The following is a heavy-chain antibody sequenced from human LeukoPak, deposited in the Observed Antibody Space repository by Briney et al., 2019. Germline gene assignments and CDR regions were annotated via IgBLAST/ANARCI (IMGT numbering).Heavy chain of an antibody. D-gene: IGHD3-10*01. V-gene: IGHV3-48*04. CDR1: GFTFITYS. CDR2: ISIGSSTI. J-gene: IGHJ4*02. CDR3: ARDVVAHHGSGIDY. Sequence: SGGSLRLSCATSGFTFITYSMNWVRQAPGKGLEWISYISIGSSTIYYADSVKGRFTISRDNAKNTLYLQMNSLTAEDTAVYYCARDVVAHHGSGIDYWGQGTLVTVSS.